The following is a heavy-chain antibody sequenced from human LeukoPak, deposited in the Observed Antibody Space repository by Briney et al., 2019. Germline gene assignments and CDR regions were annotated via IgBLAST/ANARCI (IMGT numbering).Heavy chain of an antibody. CDR3: ARKSRSNSYYYYMDV. D-gene: IGHD1-26*01. CDR1: GGSISSYY. J-gene: IGHJ6*03. V-gene: IGHV4-59*01. Sequence: PSETLSLTCAVSGGSISSYYWCWIRQPPGKGLEWIGYIYSGGDTNYNPSLKSRVTISVDTSKNQFSLNLSPVTAADTAVYYCARKSRSNSYYYYMDVWGKGTTVTVSS. CDR2: IYSGGDT.